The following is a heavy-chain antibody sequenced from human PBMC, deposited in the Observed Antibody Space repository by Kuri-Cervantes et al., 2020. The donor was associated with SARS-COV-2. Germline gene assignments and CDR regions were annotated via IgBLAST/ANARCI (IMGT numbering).Heavy chain of an antibody. CDR2: IYYSGST. CDR1: GGSISSYY. CDR3: AREIADCSSTSCYSRFDP. J-gene: IGHJ5*02. V-gene: IGHV4-59*12. Sequence: ESLKISCTVSGGSISSYYWSWIRQPPGKGLEWIGYIYYSGSTNYNPSLKSRVTISVDTSKNQFSLKLSSVTAADTAVYYCAREIADCSSTSCYSRFDPWGQGTLVTGSS. D-gene: IGHD2-2*02.